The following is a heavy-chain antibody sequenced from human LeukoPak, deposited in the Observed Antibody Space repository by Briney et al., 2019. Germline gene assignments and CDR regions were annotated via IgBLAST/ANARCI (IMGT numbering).Heavy chain of an antibody. V-gene: IGHV4-30-2*01. CDR3: ARGNNGDSTLFEY. J-gene: IGHJ4*02. D-gene: IGHD4-17*01. CDR2: IYHSGST. Sequence: PSETLSLTCTVSGGSISSGGYYWSWIRQPPGKGLEWIGYIYHSGSTYYNPSLKSRVTISVDRSKNQFSLKLSSVTAADTAVYYCARGNNGDSTLFEYWGQGTLVTVSS. CDR1: GGSISSGGYY.